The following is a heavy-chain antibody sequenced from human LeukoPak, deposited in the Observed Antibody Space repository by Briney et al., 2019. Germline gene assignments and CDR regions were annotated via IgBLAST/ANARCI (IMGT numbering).Heavy chain of an antibody. CDR1: GGSISSYY. CDR2: IYYSGST. V-gene: IGHV4-59*12. CDR3: ARPPGYSSSWYDY. D-gene: IGHD6-13*01. Sequence: SETLSLTCTVSGGSISSYYWSWIRQPPGKGLEWIGYIYYSGSTNYNPSLKSRVTMSVDTSKNQFSLKLRSVTAADTAVYYCARPPGYSSSWYDYWGQGTLVTVSS. J-gene: IGHJ4*02.